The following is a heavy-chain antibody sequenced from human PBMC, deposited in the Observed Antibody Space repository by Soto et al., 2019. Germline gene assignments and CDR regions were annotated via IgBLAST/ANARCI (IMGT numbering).Heavy chain of an antibody. D-gene: IGHD3-22*01. J-gene: IGHJ4*02. CDR2: IIPILGIA. CDR1: GGTFSSYA. V-gene: IGHV1-69*10. Sequence: ASVKVSCKASGGTFSSYAISWVRQAPGQGLEWMGGIIPILGIANYAQKFQGRVTITADKSTSTAYMELSSLRSEDTAVYYCARRGYYDSSGSYYFDYWGQGTLDTVSS. CDR3: ARRGYYDSSGSYYFDY.